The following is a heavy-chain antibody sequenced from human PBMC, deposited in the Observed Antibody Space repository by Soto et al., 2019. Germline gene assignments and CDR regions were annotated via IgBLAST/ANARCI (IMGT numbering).Heavy chain of an antibody. CDR3: ARDIARSYSRDLGAFDI. Sequence: SGGSLRLSCAASGFTFSSYSMNWVRQAPGKGLEWVSSISSSSSYIYYADSVKGRFTISRDNAKNSLYLQMNSLRAEDTAVYYCARDIARSYSRDLGAFDIWGQGTMVTVSS. J-gene: IGHJ3*02. CDR1: GFTFSSYS. CDR2: ISSSSSYI. V-gene: IGHV3-21*01. D-gene: IGHD6-13*01.